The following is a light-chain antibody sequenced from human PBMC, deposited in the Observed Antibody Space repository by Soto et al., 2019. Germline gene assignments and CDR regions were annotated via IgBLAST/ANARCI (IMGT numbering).Light chain of an antibody. CDR2: DAS. CDR1: QNINSW. J-gene: IGKJ1*01. Sequence: DIQMTQSPSTLSASVGDRVTITCRAGQNINSWLAWYQQKPGKAPNLLIYDASTLESGVPSRFSGSGSGTEFTLTISSLQPEDFATYYCQQFHSFSRTFGQGTKVEVK. CDR3: QQFHSFSRT. V-gene: IGKV1-5*01.